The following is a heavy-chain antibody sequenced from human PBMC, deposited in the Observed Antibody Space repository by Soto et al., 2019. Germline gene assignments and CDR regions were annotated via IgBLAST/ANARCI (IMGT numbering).Heavy chain of an antibody. CDR2: ISYDGSNK. CDR1: GFTFSSYG. V-gene: IGHV3-30*18. Sequence: QVQLVESGGGVVQPGRSLRLSCAASGFTFSSYGMHWVRQAPGKGLEWVAVISYDGSNKYYADSVKGRFTISRDKSKNTLYLQMNSLRAEDTAVYYCAKDSGALLLWFGEFHRYGMDVWGQGTTVTVSS. D-gene: IGHD3-10*01. J-gene: IGHJ6*02. CDR3: AKDSGALLLWFGEFHRYGMDV.